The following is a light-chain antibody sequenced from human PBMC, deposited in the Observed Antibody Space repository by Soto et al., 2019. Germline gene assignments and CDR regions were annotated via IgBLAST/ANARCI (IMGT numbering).Light chain of an antibody. CDR1: SSDVGGYNY. CDR3: NSYAGTNNLV. V-gene: IGLV2-8*01. Sequence: QSALTQPPSASGSPGQSVTISCTGTSSDVGGYNYVSWYQQHPGKAPKLMIYDVSERPSGVPDRFSGSKSGNTASLTVSGLQAEDEADYYCNSYAGTNNLVFGRGTKVTVL. J-gene: IGLJ2*01. CDR2: DVS.